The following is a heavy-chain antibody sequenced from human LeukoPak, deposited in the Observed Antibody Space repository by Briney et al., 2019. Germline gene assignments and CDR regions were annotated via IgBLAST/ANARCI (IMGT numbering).Heavy chain of an antibody. D-gene: IGHD4-17*01. V-gene: IGHV4-34*01. CDR1: GGSFSGYC. J-gene: IGHJ4*02. CDR2: INHSGST. Sequence: SETLSLTCAVYGGSFSGYCWSWIRQPPGKGLEWIGEINHSGSTNYNPSLKSRVTISVDTSKNQFSLKLSSVTAADTAVYYCARVGAVTIDYWGQGTLVTVSS. CDR3: ARVGAVTIDY.